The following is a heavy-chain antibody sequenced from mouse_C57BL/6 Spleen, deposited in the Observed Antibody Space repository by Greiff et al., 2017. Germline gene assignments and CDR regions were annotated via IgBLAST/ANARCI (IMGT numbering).Heavy chain of an antibody. D-gene: IGHD1-1*01. CDR2: IDPEDGDT. CDR3: TPDYGSSRYFDV. J-gene: IGHJ1*03. CDR1: GFNIKDYY. Sequence: EVQLQQSGAELVRPGASVKLSCTASGFNIKDYYMHWVKQRPEQGLEWIGRIDPEDGDTEYAPKFQGKATMTADTSSNTAYLQLSSLTSEDTAVYYCTPDYGSSRYFDVWGTGTTVTVSS. V-gene: IGHV14-1*01.